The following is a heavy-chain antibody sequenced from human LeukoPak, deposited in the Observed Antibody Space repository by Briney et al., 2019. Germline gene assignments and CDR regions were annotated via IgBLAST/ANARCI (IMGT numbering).Heavy chain of an antibody. V-gene: IGHV3-7*05. J-gene: IGHJ4*02. CDR1: GFTFSSYW. CDR2: IKQDGSEK. Sequence: GGSLRLSCAASGFTFSSYWMSWVRQAPGEGLEWVANIKQDGSEKYYVDSVKGRFTISGDNAKNSLYLQMNSLRAEDTAVYYCARPLFNRYYFDYWGQGTLVTVSS. CDR3: ARPLFNRYYFDY.